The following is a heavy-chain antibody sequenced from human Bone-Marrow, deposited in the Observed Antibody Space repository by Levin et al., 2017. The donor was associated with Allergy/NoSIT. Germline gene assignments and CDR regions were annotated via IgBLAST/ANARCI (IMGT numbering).Heavy chain of an antibody. J-gene: IGHJ3*02. Sequence: GGSLRLSCAASGFIFSSYGMHWVRQAPGKGLDWVTVISYDGGDEFYADSVKGRFKISRDNSMNTLYLQMNSLRPEDTAVYYCAKPKLGTNDAFDIWGQGTVVTVSS. CDR3: AKPKLGTNDAFDI. V-gene: IGHV3-30*18. CDR1: GFIFSSYG. D-gene: IGHD1-1*01. CDR2: ISYDGGDE.